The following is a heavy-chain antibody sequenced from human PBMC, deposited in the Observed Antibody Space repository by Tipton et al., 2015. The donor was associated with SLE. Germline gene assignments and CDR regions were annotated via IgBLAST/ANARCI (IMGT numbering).Heavy chain of an antibody. CDR3: ARRHYSGPFDS. D-gene: IGHD5-12*01. CDR2: INHSGST. V-gene: IGHV4-34*01. J-gene: IGHJ4*02. CDR1: GGSFSGYF. Sequence: TLSLTCGVYGGSFSGYFWSWIRQPPGKGLEWIGEINHSGSTNYNPSLESRVTLSVDTSKHQFSLKLTSVTAADTAVYYCARRHYSGPFDSWGQGTLVTVSS.